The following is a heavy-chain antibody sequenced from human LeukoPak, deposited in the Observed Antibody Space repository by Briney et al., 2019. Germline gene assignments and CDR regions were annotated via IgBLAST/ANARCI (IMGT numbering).Heavy chain of an antibody. D-gene: IGHD2-2*01. J-gene: IGHJ5*02. Sequence: PGGSLRLSCAASGFTFSSYAMSWVRQAPGKGLEWVSGISGSGGSTYYADSVKGRFTISRDNSGKTLYLQMNNLRAEDTAVYYCARVLGRGYCSSTSCRQFDPWGQGTLVTVSP. CDR2: ISGSGGST. CDR3: ARVLGRGYCSSTSCRQFDP. CDR1: GFTFSSYA. V-gene: IGHV3-23*01.